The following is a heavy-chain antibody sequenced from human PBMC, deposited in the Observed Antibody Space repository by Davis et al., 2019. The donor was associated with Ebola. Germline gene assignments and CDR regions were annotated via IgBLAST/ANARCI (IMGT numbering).Heavy chain of an antibody. J-gene: IGHJ2*01. CDR1: GYTFTGYY. CDR2: INPNSGGT. D-gene: IGHD3-22*01. CDR3: ARYYYDSSGYGPRWYFDL. V-gene: IGHV1-2*02. Sequence: ASVKVSCKASGYTFTGYYMHWVRQAPGQGLEWMGWINPNSGGTNYAQKFQGRVTMTRDTSISTAYMELSRLRSDDTAVYYCARYYYDSSGYGPRWYFDLWGRGTLVTVSS.